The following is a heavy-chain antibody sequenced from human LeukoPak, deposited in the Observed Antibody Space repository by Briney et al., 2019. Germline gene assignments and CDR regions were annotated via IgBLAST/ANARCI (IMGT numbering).Heavy chain of an antibody. D-gene: IGHD3-9*01. CDR2: IKQDGSKL. CDR3: AKDLSGYSTTWSPGYMDV. CDR1: GFSLSNYW. V-gene: IGHV3-7*01. Sequence: GGSLRLSCAASGFSLSNYWMSWVRQAPGKGLEWVANIKQDGSKLSYVDSVKGRFTVSRDNSKNTLSLRLDSLRPEDTAVYYCAKDLSGYSTTWSPGYMDVWGEGTTVIVSS. J-gene: IGHJ6*03.